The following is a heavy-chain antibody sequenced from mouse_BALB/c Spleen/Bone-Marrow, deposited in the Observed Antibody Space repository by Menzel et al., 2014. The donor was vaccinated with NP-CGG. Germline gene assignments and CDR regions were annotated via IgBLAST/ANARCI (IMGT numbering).Heavy chain of an antibody. Sequence: EVQLQQSGPELVKPGASVKVSCKASGYAFTSYNMYWMKQCHGKSLEWIGYIDPYNGGTSYNQKFKGKATLTVDKSSSTAYMHLNSLTSEDSAVYYCARQKTIYYGNYFDYWGQGTTLTVSS. D-gene: IGHD2-1*01. CDR1: GYAFTSYN. V-gene: IGHV1S135*01. CDR3: ARQKTIYYGNYFDY. CDR2: IDPYNGGT. J-gene: IGHJ2*01.